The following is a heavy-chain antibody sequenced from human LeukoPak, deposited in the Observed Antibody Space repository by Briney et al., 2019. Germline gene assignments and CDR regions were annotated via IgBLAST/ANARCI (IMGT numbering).Heavy chain of an antibody. CDR3: ARNRGSDWPIDC. CDR1: GFTFSDYW. CDR2: IRQDASEK. V-gene: IGHV3-7*03. Sequence: GGSLRLSCAVSGFTFSDYWMTWVRQAPGKGLGWVANIRQDASEKYYVDSVKGRYTISRDNAKNSLYLQINTLRAEDTAVYYCARNRGSDWPIDCWGQGTLVTVSS. J-gene: IGHJ4*02. D-gene: IGHD6-19*01.